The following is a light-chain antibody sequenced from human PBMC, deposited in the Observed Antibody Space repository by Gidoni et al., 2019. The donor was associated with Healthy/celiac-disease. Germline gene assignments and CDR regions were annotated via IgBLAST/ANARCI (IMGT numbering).Light chain of an antibody. J-gene: IGLJ2*01. CDR3: QSYDSSLSVV. CDR1: SSNIGTGYD. Sequence: QSVLTQPPSVSGAPGQRVNISCTGSSSNIGTGYDVHWYQQLPGTAPKLLIYGNSNRPSGVPDRFSGSKSGTSASLAIAGLQAEDEADYYCQSYDSSLSVVFDGVTKLTVL. V-gene: IGLV1-40*01. CDR2: GNS.